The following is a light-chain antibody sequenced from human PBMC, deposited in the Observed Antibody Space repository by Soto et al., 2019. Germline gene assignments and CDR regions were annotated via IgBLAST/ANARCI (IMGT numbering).Light chain of an antibody. CDR1: SSNIGAGYD. J-gene: IGLJ1*01. CDR3: QSYDSSLSGSYV. Sequence: QSVLTQPPSVSGAPGQRVTISCTGRSSNIGAGYDVHWYQQLPGTAPKLLIYTNNNRPSGVPDRFSGGKSGTSASLAITGLQAEDEADYYCQSYDSSLSGSYVFGTGTKLTVL. V-gene: IGLV1-40*01. CDR2: TNN.